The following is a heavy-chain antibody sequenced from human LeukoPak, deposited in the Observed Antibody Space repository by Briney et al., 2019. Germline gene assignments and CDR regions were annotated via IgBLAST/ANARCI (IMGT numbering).Heavy chain of an antibody. CDR3: ARSRPGYSSGWTHSFDY. D-gene: IGHD6-19*01. Sequence: GGSLRLSCAASGFTVSSNHMSWVRQAPGKGLEWGSVIYSGGSTYYADSVKGRFTISRDNSKNTLYLQMNSLRAEDTAVYYCARSRPGYSSGWTHSFDYWGQGTLVTVSS. CDR1: GFTVSSNH. CDR2: IYSGGST. V-gene: IGHV3-66*01. J-gene: IGHJ4*02.